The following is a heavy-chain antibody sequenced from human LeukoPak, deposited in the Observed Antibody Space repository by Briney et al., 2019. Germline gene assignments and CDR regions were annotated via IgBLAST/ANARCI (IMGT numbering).Heavy chain of an antibody. CDR3: ARVSLDGSSWYLGY. CDR2: IKQDGSEK. Sequence: GGSLRLSCAASGFTFSSYWMSWVRQAPGKGLEWAANIKQDGSEKYYVDSVKGRFTISRDNAKNSLYLQMNSLRAEDTAVYYCARVSLDGSSWYLGYWGQGTLVSVSS. J-gene: IGHJ4*02. V-gene: IGHV3-7*03. CDR1: GFTFSSYW. D-gene: IGHD6-13*01.